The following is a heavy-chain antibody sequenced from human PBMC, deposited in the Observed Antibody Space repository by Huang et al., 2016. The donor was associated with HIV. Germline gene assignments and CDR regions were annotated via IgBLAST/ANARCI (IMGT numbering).Heavy chain of an antibody. V-gene: IGHV1-46*01. D-gene: IGHD6-25*01. CDR1: GYTFTNYH. J-gene: IGHJ6*03. Sequence: QVQLVQSGAEVKKPGASVKVSCKASGYTFTNYHMPWVRQAPGQGLEWMGMINPTGGSTSYAQNFQGRITMTRDTSTSTVYMELSSLRSEDTAEYFCARTAEPYYYYYYMDVWGKGTTVTVSS. CDR2: INPTGGST. CDR3: ARTAEPYYYYYYMDV.